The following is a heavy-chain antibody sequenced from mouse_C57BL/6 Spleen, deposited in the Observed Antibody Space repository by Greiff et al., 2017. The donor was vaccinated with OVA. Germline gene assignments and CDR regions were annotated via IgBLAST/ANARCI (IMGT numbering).Heavy chain of an antibody. V-gene: IGHV3-8*01. Sequence: EVQGVESGPGLAKPSQTLSLPCSVTGYSIPSDYWNWIRKFPGNKLEYMGYISYSGSTYYNPSLKSRISITRDTSKNQYYLQLNSVTTEDTATYYCARSDYYGRSYPFDYWGQGTTRTVSA. CDR1: GYSIPSDY. D-gene: IGHD1-1*01. J-gene: IGHJ2*01. CDR3: ARSDYYGRSYPFDY. CDR2: ISYSGST.